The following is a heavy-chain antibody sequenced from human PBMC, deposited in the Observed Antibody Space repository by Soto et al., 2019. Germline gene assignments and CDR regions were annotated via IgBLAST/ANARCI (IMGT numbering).Heavy chain of an antibody. CDR2: ISWNSGTI. V-gene: IGHV3-9*01. Sequence: EVQVVESGGGLVQPGRSLRLSCAASGFSFDDYAMHWVRQAPGKGLEWVSGISWNSGTIGYADSVKGRFTISRDNAKNPLFLQMNRLMAEDTALYYCAKSTGGTANGMGVWGQGTTVTVSS. J-gene: IGHJ6*02. CDR3: AKSTGGTANGMGV. D-gene: IGHD2-8*02. CDR1: GFSFDDYA.